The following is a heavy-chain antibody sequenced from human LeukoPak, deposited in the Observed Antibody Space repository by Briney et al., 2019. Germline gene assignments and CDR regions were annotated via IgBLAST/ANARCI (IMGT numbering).Heavy chain of an antibody. CDR3: AKGAYNYDSSGYSGQLDFFDY. CDR2: ISYDGSNK. D-gene: IGHD3-22*01. Sequence: PGGSLRLSCAASGFTFSSYAMHWVRQAPGKGLEGVAVISYDGSNKYYADSVKGRFTISRDNSKNTLYLQMNSLRAEDTAVYYCAKGAYNYDSSGYSGQLDFFDYWGQGTLVTVSS. J-gene: IGHJ4*02. CDR1: GFTFSSYA. V-gene: IGHV3-30-3*01.